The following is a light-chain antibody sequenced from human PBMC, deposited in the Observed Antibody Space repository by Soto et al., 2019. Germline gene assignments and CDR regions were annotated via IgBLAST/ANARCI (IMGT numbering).Light chain of an antibody. V-gene: IGLV1-44*01. J-gene: IGLJ2*01. CDR2: SDD. Sequence: QSVLTQPPSASGTPGQRVTISCSGSSSNIGSNTVNWYQQLPGTAAKLLIYSDDQRPSGVPDRFSGSKSGASASLAISGLQSEDEAHYYCAAWDDSLNGPVFGGGTKLTVL. CDR1: SSNIGSNT. CDR3: AAWDDSLNGPV.